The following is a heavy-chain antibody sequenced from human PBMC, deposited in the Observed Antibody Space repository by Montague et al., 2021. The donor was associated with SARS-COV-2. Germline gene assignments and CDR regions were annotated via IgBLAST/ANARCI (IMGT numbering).Heavy chain of an antibody. CDR3: ARLSGYNPFDAFDL. V-gene: IGHV4-61*02. D-gene: IGHD5-24*01. CDR1: GGSISSGSYY. Sequence: TRSLTCTVSGGSISSGSYYWSWIRQPAGKGLEWIGRIYTSGSTNYNPSLKSRVTISVDTSKNQFSLNLSSVTAADPAVYFCARLSGYNPFDAFDLWGPGTMVTVSS. CDR2: IYTSGST. J-gene: IGHJ3*01.